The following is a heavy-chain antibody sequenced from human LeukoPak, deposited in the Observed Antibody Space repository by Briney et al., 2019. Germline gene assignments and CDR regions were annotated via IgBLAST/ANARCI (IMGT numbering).Heavy chain of an antibody. D-gene: IGHD6-13*01. CDR3: ARQTLHSSSSKAPDY. CDR1: GYSFTSYW. V-gene: IGHV5-51*01. CDR2: IYPGDSDT. J-gene: IGHJ4*02. Sequence: KAGGSLRLSCKGSGYSFTSYWIGWVRQMPGKGLEWMGIIYPGDSDTRYSPSFQGQVTISADKSISTAYLQWSSLKASDTAMYYCARQTLHSSSSKAPDYWGQGTLVTVSS.